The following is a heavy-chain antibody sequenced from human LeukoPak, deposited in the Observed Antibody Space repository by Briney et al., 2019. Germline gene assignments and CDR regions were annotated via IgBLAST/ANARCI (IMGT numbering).Heavy chain of an antibody. CDR3: AKTTDCSGSSCYAAGGY. CDR2: ISGSGGSA. V-gene: IGHV3-23*01. D-gene: IGHD2-2*01. Sequence: GGSLRLSCAASGFTFSRYSMNWVRQAPGKGLEWVSAISGSGGSAFYADSVKGRFTISRDNSKNTLYLQMNSLRAEDTAVYYCAKTTDCSGSSCYAAGGYWGQGTLVSVSS. CDR1: GFTFSRYS. J-gene: IGHJ4*02.